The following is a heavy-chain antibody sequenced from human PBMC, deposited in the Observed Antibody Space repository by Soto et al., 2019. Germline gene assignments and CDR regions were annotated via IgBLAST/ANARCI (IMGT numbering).Heavy chain of an antibody. D-gene: IGHD2-21*02. CDR1: GGSFSGYY. CDR3: ARFLAYCGGDCYFDY. Sequence: PSETLSLTCAVYGGSFSGYYWSWIRQPPGKGLEWIGEINHSGSTNYNPSLKSRVTISVDTSKNQFSLKLSSVTAADTAVYYCARFLAYCGGDCYFDYWGHGTLVTVSS. J-gene: IGHJ4*01. CDR2: INHSGST. V-gene: IGHV4-34*01.